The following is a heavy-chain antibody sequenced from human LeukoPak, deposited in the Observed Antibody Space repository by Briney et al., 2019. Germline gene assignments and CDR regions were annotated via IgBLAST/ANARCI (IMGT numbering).Heavy chain of an antibody. J-gene: IGHJ4*02. CDR3: ARESWGSGLDY. CDR2: ISYDGSNK. CDR1: GFTFSSYA. D-gene: IGHD7-27*01. Sequence: GRSLTLSCAASGFTFSSYAMHWVRQAPGKGLELVAVISYDGSNKYYADSVNVRFTISREHSKNTLYPQMNSLKADDTAVYYCARESWGSGLDYWGQGTLVTVSS. V-gene: IGHV3-30-3*01.